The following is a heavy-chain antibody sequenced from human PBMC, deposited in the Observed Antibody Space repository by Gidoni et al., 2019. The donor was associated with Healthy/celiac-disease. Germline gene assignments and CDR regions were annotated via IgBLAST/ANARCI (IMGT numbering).Heavy chain of an antibody. J-gene: IGHJ4*02. Sequence: EVQLVESGGGWVQPGRSLRLSCAASGFTFDDYAMHWVRQAPGKGLEWVSCISWNSGSIGYADSVKGRFTISRDNAKNSLYLQMNSLRAEDTALYYCAKGHGPQLLYRGGVYWGQGTLVTVSS. CDR1: GFTFDDYA. V-gene: IGHV3-9*01. D-gene: IGHD2-2*02. CDR2: ISWNSGSI. CDR3: AKGHGPQLLYRGGVY.